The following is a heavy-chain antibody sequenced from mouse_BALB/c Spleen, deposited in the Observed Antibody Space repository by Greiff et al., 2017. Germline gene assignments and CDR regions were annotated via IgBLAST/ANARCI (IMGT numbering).Heavy chain of an antibody. CDR3: ARQSSFYFDY. CDR2: ISSGGGST. CDR1: GFAFSSYD. V-gene: IGHV5-12-1*01. J-gene: IGHJ2*01. Sequence: EVQGVESGGGLVKPGGSLKLSCAASGFAFSSYDMSWVRQTPEKRLEWVAYISSGGGSTYYPDTVKGRFTISRDNAKNTLYLQMSSLKSEDTAMYYCARQSSFYFDYWGQGTTLTVSS.